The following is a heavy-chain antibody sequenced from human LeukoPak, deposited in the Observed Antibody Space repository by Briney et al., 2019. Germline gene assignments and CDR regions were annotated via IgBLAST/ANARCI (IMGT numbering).Heavy chain of an antibody. CDR2: IGTAGDT. D-gene: IGHD1-26*01. CDR1: GFTFSSYD. V-gene: IGHV3-13*01. CDR3: ARGIGGSYPGDY. J-gene: IGHJ4*02. Sequence: PGGSLRLPCAASGFTFSSYDMHWVRQATGKGLEWVSAIGTAGDTYYPGSVKGRFTISRENAKNSLYLQMNSLRAGDTAVYYCARGIGGSYPGDYWGQGTLVTVSS.